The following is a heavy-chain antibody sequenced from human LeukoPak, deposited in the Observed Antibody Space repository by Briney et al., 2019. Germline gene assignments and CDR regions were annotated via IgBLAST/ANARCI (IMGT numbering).Heavy chain of an antibody. CDR3: ARGRIAAVRAYYYYYMDV. D-gene: IGHD6-13*01. Sequence: GASVKVSCKASGYTFTAYYMHWVRQAPGQGLEWMGWINPNSGGTNYAQKFQGRVTMTRDTSISTAYMELSRLRSDDTAVYYCARGRIAAVRAYYYYYMDVWGKGTTVTVSS. CDR1: GYTFTAYY. CDR2: INPNSGGT. V-gene: IGHV1-2*02. J-gene: IGHJ6*03.